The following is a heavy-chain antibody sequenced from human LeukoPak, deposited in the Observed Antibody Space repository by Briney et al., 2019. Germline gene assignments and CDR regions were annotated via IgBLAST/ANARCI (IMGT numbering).Heavy chain of an antibody. CDR2: INSDGSSI. Sequence: GGSLRLSCAASGFTFSSYWMHWVRQAPGKGLVWVSRINSDGSSIAYADSVQGRFTISRDNAKNTLYLQVSSLSVEDTAVYYCARETSTGKYPQNVPDDWGQGTLVTVSS. J-gene: IGHJ4*02. CDR1: GFTFSSYW. CDR3: ARETSTGKYPQNVPDD. V-gene: IGHV3-74*01. D-gene: IGHD1-1*01.